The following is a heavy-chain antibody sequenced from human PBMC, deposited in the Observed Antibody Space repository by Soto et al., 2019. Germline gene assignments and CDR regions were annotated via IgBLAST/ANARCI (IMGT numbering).Heavy chain of an antibody. CDR1: GGSISSGGYY. Sequence: QVQLQESGPGLVKPSQTLSLTCTVSGGSISSGGYYCSWIRQHPGKDLEWIGYIYYSGSTYYNPSLKSRVSISVDTSKNQFSLKLSSVTAADTAVYYCALRLGDPGRLYFDYWGQGTLVTVSS. CDR3: ALRLGDPGRLYFDY. J-gene: IGHJ4*02. V-gene: IGHV4-31*03. CDR2: IYYSGST. D-gene: IGHD3-16*01.